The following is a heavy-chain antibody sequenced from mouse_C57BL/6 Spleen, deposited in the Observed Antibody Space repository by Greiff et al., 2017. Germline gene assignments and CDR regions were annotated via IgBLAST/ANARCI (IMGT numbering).Heavy chain of an antibody. D-gene: IGHD2-4*01. V-gene: IGHV1-64*01. CDR3: ARSGYEYDGYAMDY. J-gene: IGHJ4*01. CDR1: GYTFTSYW. Sequence: QVQLQQPGAELVKPGASVKLSCKASGYTFTSYWMHWVKQRPGQGLEWIGMIHPNSGSTSYNEKFKSKATLTVDKSSSTAYMQLSSLTSEASAVYDCARSGYEYDGYAMDYWGQGTSVTVSS. CDR2: IHPNSGST.